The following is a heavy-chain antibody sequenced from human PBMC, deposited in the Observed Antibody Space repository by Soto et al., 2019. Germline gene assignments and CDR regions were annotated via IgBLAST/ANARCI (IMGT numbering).Heavy chain of an antibody. CDR1: GVTFGNTA. D-gene: IGHD6-13*01. J-gene: IGHJ4*02. V-gene: IGHV3-23*01. Sequence: PGGSLRLSCTVSGVTFGNTAMSWARQAPGKGPEWVSTISRSGDNIYYADSVKGRFTLSRDTSKNTLYLQMNSLRAEDTAVYYCAKDLGSSPPGDHWGQGVLVTVS. CDR3: AKDLGSSPPGDH. CDR2: ISRSGDNI.